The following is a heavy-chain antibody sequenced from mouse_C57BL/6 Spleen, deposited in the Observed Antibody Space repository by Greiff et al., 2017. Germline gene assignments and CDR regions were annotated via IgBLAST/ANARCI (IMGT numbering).Heavy chain of an antibody. Sequence: LVESGAELARPGASVKLSCKASGYTFTSYGISWVKQRTGQGLEWIGEIYPRSGNTYYNEKFKGKATLTADKSSSTAYMELRSLTSEDSAVYFCAREGPGFAYWGQGTLVTVSA. CDR2: IYPRSGNT. CDR3: AREGPGFAY. V-gene: IGHV1-81*01. J-gene: IGHJ3*01. CDR1: GYTFTSYG.